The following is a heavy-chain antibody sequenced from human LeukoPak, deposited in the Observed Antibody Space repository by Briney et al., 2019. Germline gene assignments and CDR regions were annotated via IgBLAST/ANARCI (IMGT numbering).Heavy chain of an antibody. CDR1: GGSISSSSYY. CDR2: INHSGST. Sequence: PSETLSLTCTVSGGSISSSSYYWGWIRQPPGKGLEWIGEINHSGSTNYNPSLKSRVTISVDTSKNQFSLKLSSVTAADTAVYYCARGGSSGFDYWGQGTLVTVSS. D-gene: IGHD6-19*01. J-gene: IGHJ4*02. V-gene: IGHV4-39*07. CDR3: ARGGSSGFDY.